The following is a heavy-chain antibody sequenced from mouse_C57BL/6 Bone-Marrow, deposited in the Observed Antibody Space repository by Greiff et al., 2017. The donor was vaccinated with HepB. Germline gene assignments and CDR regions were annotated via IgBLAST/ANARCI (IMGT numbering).Heavy chain of an antibody. CDR3: ARKGPYGSSDY. Sequence: QVQLQQSGAELVRPGASVKLSCKASGYTFTDYYINWVKQRPGQGLEWIARIYPGSGNTYYNEKFKGKATLTAEKSSSTAYMQLSSLTSEDSAVYFCARKGPYGSSDYWGQGTTLTVSS. CDR2: IYPGSGNT. J-gene: IGHJ2*01. V-gene: IGHV1-76*01. CDR1: GYTFTDYY. D-gene: IGHD1-1*01.